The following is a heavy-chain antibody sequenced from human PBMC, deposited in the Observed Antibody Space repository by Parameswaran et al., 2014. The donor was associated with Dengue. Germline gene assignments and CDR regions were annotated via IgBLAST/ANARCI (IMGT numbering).Heavy chain of an antibody. CDR3: GHGYYMDV. V-gene: IGHV4-34*01. Sequence: WIRQPPGKGLEWIGEINHSGSTNYNPSLKSRVTISVDTSKNQFSLKLSSVTAADTAVYYCGHGYYMDVWGKGTTVTVLL. CDR2: INHSGST. J-gene: IGHJ6*03.